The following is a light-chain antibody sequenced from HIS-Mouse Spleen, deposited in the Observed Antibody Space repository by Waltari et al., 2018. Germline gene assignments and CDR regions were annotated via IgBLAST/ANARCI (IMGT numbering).Light chain of an antibody. CDR2: KAS. J-gene: IGKJ1*01. Sequence: DIQMTQSPSTLSASVGERLTITCRASQSISSWLAWYQQKPGKAPKLLIYKASSLESGVPSRFSGSGSGTEFTLTISSLQPDDFATYYCQQYNSYPWTFGQGTKVEIK. CDR1: QSISSW. CDR3: QQYNSYPWT. V-gene: IGKV1-5*03.